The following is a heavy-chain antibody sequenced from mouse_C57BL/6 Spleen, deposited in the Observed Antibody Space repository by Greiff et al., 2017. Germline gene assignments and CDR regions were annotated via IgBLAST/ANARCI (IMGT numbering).Heavy chain of an antibody. V-gene: IGHV14-2*01. D-gene: IGHD3-2*02. CDR3: ASTAQATSWFAY. Sequence: EVQLQESGAELVKPGASVKLSCTASGFNIKDDYMHWVKQRTEQGLEWIGWIDPEDGDTKYAPKFQGKATITADTSSNTAYLQLSSLTSAYTAVYYCASTAQATSWFAYWGQGTLVTVSA. J-gene: IGHJ3*01. CDR2: IDPEDGDT. CDR1: GFNIKDDY.